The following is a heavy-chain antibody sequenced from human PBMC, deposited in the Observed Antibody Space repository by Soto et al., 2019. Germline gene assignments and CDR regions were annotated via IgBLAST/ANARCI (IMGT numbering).Heavy chain of an antibody. J-gene: IGHJ4*02. CDR1: GFTFSSYA. CDR3: AHFDWFIDY. V-gene: IGHV3-23*01. D-gene: IGHD3-9*01. Sequence: GGSLRLSCAASGFTFSSYAMSWVRQAPGKGLEWVSAISGSGASTYYADSMKGRFTISRDNSKNTLYLQMNSLRAEDTAVYYCAHFDWFIDYWGQGTLVTVSS. CDR2: ISGSGAST.